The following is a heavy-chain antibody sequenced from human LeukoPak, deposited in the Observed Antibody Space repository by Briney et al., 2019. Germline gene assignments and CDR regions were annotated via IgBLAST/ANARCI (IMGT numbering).Heavy chain of an antibody. J-gene: IGHJ5*02. CDR1: GFSVSSNY. CDR3: AKADGSWTYDP. CDR2: IYSGGGT. D-gene: IGHD5-24*01. Sequence: GGSLRLSCAASGFSVSSNYMSWVRQAPGKGLEWVSVIYSGGGTYYADSVKGRFTISRDNSKNTLYLQMNSLRADDTAVYYCAKADGSWTYDPWGQGTLVTVSS. V-gene: IGHV3-53*01.